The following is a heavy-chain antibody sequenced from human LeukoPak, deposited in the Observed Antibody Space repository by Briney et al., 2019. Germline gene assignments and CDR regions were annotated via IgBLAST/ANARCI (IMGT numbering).Heavy chain of an antibody. V-gene: IGHV4-34*01. Sequence: NPSETLSLTCAVYGGSFSGYYWSWIRQPPGKGLEWIGEINHSGSTNYNPSLKSRVTISVDTSKNQFSLKLSSVTAADTAVYCCARGEQLVAVFDYWGQGTLVTVSS. CDR2: INHSGST. CDR3: ARGEQLVAVFDY. CDR1: GGSFSGYY. D-gene: IGHD6-6*01. J-gene: IGHJ4*02.